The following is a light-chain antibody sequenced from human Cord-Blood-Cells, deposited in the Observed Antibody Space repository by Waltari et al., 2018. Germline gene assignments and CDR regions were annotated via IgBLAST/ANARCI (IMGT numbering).Light chain of an antibody. CDR1: SFRSYY. CDR3: NSRDSSGNHWV. J-gene: IGLJ3*02. Sequence: SSELTQDPAVSVALGQTVRITCQGESFRSYYAIWYQQKPGQAPVLVIYGKNNRPSGIPDRFSGSSSGNTASLTITGAQAEDEADYYCNSRDSSGNHWVFGGGTKLTVL. CDR2: GKN. V-gene: IGLV3-19*01.